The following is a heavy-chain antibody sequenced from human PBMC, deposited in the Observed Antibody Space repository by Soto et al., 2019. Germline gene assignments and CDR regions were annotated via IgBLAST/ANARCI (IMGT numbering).Heavy chain of an antibody. V-gene: IGHV3-9*01. CDR3: AKDIMVRGVIPPYNWFDP. J-gene: IGHJ5*02. CDR2: ISWNSGSI. D-gene: IGHD3-10*01. Sequence: GGSLRLSCAASGFTFDDYAMHWVRQAPGKGLEWVSGISWNSGSIGYADSVKGRFTISRDNAKNSLYLQMNSLRAEDTALYYCAKDIMVRGVIPPYNWFDPWGQGTLVTVSS. CDR1: GFTFDDYA.